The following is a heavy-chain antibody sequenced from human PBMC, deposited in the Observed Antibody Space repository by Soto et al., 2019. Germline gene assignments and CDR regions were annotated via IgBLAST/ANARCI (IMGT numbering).Heavy chain of an antibody. CDR3: AKVYWYDGSAIFGF. Sequence: GGSLRLSCAASGFIFRSYWMHWVRQAPGRGLVWVSRINSDGSTTSYADSVKGRFTISRDNAKNSLYLQMNSLRDEDTAVYYCAKVYWYDGSAIFGFWGQGTLVTVSS. CDR2: INSDGSTT. J-gene: IGHJ4*02. V-gene: IGHV3-74*01. CDR1: GFIFRSYW. D-gene: IGHD3-22*01.